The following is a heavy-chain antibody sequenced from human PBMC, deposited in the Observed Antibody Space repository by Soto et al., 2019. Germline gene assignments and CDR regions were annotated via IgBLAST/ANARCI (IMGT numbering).Heavy chain of an antibody. CDR2: TYYRSSWSS. CDR1: GDSVSSNIVA. V-gene: IGHV6-1*01. J-gene: IGHJ4*02. CDR3: TRGSHLGRGLNS. Sequence: QTLSLTCDISGDSVSSNIVAWNWIRQSPSRGLEWLGRTYYRSSWSSDYALSVRSRMTINADTSKNQVSLHLSSVTPEDTAVYSGTRGSHLGRGLNSWGQGTLVTVSS. D-gene: IGHD3-10*01.